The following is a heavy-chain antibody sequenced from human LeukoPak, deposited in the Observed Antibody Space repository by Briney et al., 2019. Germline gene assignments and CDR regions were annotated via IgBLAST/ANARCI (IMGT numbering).Heavy chain of an antibody. CDR1: GFTVSSNY. J-gene: IGHJ4*02. CDR3: ARIFYSSSWYLDY. D-gene: IGHD6-13*01. Sequence: PGGSLRLSCAASGFTVSSNYMSWVRQAPGKGLEWVSVIYSGGSTYYADSVKGRFTISRDNSKNTLYLQMNSLRAEDTAVYYCARIFYSSSWYLDYWGQGTLVTVSS. V-gene: IGHV3-53*01. CDR2: IYSGGST.